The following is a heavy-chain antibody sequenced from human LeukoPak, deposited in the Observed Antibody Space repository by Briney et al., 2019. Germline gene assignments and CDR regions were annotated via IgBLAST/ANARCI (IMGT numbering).Heavy chain of an antibody. CDR1: GFTFNTYV. V-gene: IGHV3-30-3*01. Sequence: GGSLRLSCVASGFTFNTYVMHWVRQAPGMRLEWVSLISYDGSNKYYADSLKDRFIISRDNSKNTLYLQMNSLRPEDTAVYYCARGDSLGATMSDLDYWGLGTLVTVSS. J-gene: IGHJ4*02. D-gene: IGHD1-26*01. CDR3: ARGDSLGATMSDLDY. CDR2: ISYDGSNK.